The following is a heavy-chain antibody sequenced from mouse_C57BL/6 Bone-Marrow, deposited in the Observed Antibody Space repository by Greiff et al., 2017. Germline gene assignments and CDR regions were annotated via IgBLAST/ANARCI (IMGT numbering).Heavy chain of an antibody. D-gene: IGHD2-4*01. CDR3: SLYDYAWYFDV. CDR1: GFTFSSYT. Sequence: EVMLVESGGGLVKPGGSLKLSCAASGFTFSSYTMSWVRQTPEKRLEWVATIGGGGGNTYYPDSVKGRFTISRDTAKNTLYLQMSSLRSEDTALYYCSLYDYAWYFDVWGTGTTVTVSS. CDR2: IGGGGGNT. J-gene: IGHJ1*03. V-gene: IGHV5-9*01.